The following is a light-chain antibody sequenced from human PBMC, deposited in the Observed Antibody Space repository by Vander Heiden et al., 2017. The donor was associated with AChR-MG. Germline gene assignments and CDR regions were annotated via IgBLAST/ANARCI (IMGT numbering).Light chain of an antibody. CDR2: GKN. CDR3: NSRDSSGDRWV. Sequence: SSEPTQAPAVSVALGQTARIRCPGASPRHYPAIWFPQKPGQAPLLVIYGKNNRASGIPDRFSGSSSGNTASMTISGAQAEDEADYYCNSRDSSGDRWVFGGGTKLTVL. V-gene: IGLV3-19*01. CDR1: SPRHYP. J-gene: IGLJ3*02.